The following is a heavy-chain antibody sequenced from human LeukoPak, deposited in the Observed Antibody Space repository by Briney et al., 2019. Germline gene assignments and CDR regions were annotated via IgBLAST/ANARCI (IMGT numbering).Heavy chain of an antibody. CDR2: ISSSGSTI. V-gene: IGHV3-11*04. Sequence: GGSLRLSCAASGFTFSDYYMSWIRQAPGKGLEWVSYISSSGSTIYYADSVKGLFTISRDNAKNSLYLQMNSLRAEDTAVYYCARDWTVWYYYDSSGYSDYWGQGTLVTVSS. J-gene: IGHJ4*02. D-gene: IGHD3-22*01. CDR1: GFTFSDYY. CDR3: ARDWTVWYYYDSSGYSDY.